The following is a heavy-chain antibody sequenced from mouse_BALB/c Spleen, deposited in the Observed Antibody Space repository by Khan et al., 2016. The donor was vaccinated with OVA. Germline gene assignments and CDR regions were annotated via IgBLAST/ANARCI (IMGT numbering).Heavy chain of an antibody. D-gene: IGHD4-1*01. CDR2: INSDGTYN. CDR3: ASHLTGSFAY. CDR1: GFTFSNYG. V-gene: IGHV5-6*01. J-gene: IGHJ3*01. Sequence: EVQGVESGGDLVKPGGSLKLSCAASGFTFSNYGMSWVRQIPDKRLEWVATINSDGTYNYYPDSVKGRFTISRNNAKNTLYLEMSSLKSEDTAMYYCASHLTGSFAYWGQGTLVTVSA.